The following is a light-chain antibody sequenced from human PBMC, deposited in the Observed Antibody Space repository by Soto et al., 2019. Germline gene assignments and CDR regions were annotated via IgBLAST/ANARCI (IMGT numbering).Light chain of an antibody. CDR3: QQYCSSPHT. CDR1: QSVSSSY. CDR2: GAS. J-gene: IGKJ2*01. V-gene: IGKV3-20*01. Sequence: EIVLTQSPGTLSLSPGERATLSCRASQSVSSSYLAWYQHKPGQAPRLLIYGASSRATGIPDRFSGSGSGTDFTHTISRLEPEDFAVYYCQQYCSSPHTFGQGTKLEIK.